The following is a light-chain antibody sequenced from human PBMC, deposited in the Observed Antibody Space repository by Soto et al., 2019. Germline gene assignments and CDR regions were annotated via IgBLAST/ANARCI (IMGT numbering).Light chain of an antibody. J-gene: IGLJ2*01. CDR2: DDS. CDR1: DIGSKS. CDR3: QVWHSNSDHVV. V-gene: IGLV3-21*02. Sequence: SYELTQPPSVSVAPGQTARITCGGNDIGSKSVHWYQQKPGQAPVLVVYDDSARPSGIPERFSGSNSGNTATLTISRVEAGDEADYYCQVWHSNSDHVVFGRGTKLTVL.